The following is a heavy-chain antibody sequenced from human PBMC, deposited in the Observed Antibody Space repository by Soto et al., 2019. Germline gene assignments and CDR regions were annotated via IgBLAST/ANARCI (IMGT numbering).Heavy chain of an antibody. V-gene: IGHV1-69*12. CDR3: ARGPALSGWPDEFDY. CDR2: IIPIFGTA. Sequence: QVQLVQSGAEVKKPGSSVKVSCKASGGTFTSYAISWVRQAPGQGLEWMGGIIPIFGTANYAQKFQGRVTIAADESTSTAYMELSSVRSEDTAVYYCARGPALSGWPDEFDYWGQGTLVTVSS. D-gene: IGHD6-19*01. J-gene: IGHJ4*02. CDR1: GGTFTSYA.